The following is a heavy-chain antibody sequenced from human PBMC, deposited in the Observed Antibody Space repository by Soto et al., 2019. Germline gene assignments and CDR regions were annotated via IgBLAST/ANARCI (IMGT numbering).Heavy chain of an antibody. D-gene: IGHD3-3*01. V-gene: IGHV3-30*18. CDR3: AKDSRVTIFGVVISYYYYGMDV. CDR1: GFTFSSYG. Sequence: QVQLVESGGGVVQPGRSPRLSCAASGFTFSSYGMHWVRQAPGKGLEWVAVISYDGSNKYYADSVKGRFTISRDNSKNTLYLQMNSLSAEDTAVYYCAKDSRVTIFGVVISYYYYGMDVWGQGTTVTVSS. J-gene: IGHJ6*02. CDR2: ISYDGSNK.